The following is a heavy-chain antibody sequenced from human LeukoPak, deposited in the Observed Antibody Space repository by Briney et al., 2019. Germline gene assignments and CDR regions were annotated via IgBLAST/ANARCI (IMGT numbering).Heavy chain of an antibody. CDR1: GFTFTTYA. Sequence: AGGSLRLSCAASGFTFTTYAMTWVRQAPEKGLEWVSAISADGGSTYYADSVMGRFTISRDNSKNTLHLQMNSLRAEDTAVYYCAKGVSGYYGGCLEYWGQGTLVTVSS. V-gene: IGHV3-23*01. J-gene: IGHJ4*02. CDR3: AKGVSGYYGGCLEY. D-gene: IGHD3-22*01. CDR2: ISADGGST.